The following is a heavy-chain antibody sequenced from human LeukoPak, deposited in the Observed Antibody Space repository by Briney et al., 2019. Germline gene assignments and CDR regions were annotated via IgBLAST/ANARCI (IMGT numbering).Heavy chain of an antibody. CDR3: AXDKGVVAFDI. CDR2: IRNDGSDK. Sequence: GGSLRLSCATAGLTFSNHGMHWVRQAPGKGLEWVTFIRNDGSDKYYADSVKGRFTISRDNSKNTLYLQMNTLRAEDTAVYYCAXDKGVVAFDIWGQGTMVTVSS. D-gene: IGHD2-15*01. V-gene: IGHV3-30*02. CDR1: GLTFSNHG. J-gene: IGHJ3*02.